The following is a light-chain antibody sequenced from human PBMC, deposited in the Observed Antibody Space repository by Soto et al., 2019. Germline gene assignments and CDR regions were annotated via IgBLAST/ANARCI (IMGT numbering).Light chain of an antibody. CDR3: QQFGSSSWT. Sequence: RQSPGPPAFFPGEKKTPSRRARQSVSSSYLAWYQQKPGQAPRLLIYGASSRATGIPDRFSGSGSGTDFTLTVSRLEPEDFAVYYCQQFGSSSWTFGQGTKV. CDR1: QSVSSSY. J-gene: IGKJ1*01. CDR2: GAS. V-gene: IGKV3-20*01.